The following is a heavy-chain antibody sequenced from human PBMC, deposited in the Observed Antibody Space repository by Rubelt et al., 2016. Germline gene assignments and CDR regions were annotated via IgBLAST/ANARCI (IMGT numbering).Heavy chain of an antibody. Sequence: VQLQQWGAGLLKPSETLSLTCAVYGGSFSGYYWSWIRQPPGKGLEWVSAISGSGGSTYYADSVNGRFTISRDNSKNTLYLQMNSLRAEDTAVYYCARDLPFGGYSWGQGTLVTVSS. CDR2: ISGSGGST. J-gene: IGHJ5*02. V-gene: IGHV3-23*01. D-gene: IGHD3-22*01. CDR1: GGSFSGYY. CDR3: ARDLPFGGYS.